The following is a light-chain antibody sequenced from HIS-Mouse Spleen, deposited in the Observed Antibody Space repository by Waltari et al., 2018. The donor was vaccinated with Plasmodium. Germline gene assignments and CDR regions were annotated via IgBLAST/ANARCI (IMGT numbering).Light chain of an antibody. V-gene: IGLV4-69*01. J-gene: IGLJ2*01. CDR2: LNSDGSH. CDR1: SGHSSYA. Sequence: QLVLTQSPSASASLGPSVKPTCTLSSGHSSYAIAWHQQQPEKGPRYLMKLNSDGSHSKGDGIPDRFSGSSSGAERYLTISSLQSEDEADYYCQTWGTGMGVFGGGTKLTVL. CDR3: QTWGTGMGV.